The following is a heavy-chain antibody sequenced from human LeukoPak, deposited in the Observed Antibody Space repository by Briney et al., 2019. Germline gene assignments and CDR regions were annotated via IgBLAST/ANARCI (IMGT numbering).Heavy chain of an antibody. D-gene: IGHD2/OR15-2a*01. CDR3: RSGWEPGDITVLIYYGMDV. J-gene: IGHJ6*02. CDR2: ISGSGGST. CDR1: GFTFSSYA. Sequence: GGSLRLSCAASGFTFSSYAMSWVRQAPGKGLEWVSAISGSGGSTYYADSVKGRFTISRDNSKNTLYLQMNSLRAEDTAVYYCRSGWEPGDITVLIYYGMDVWGQGTTVTVSS. V-gene: IGHV3-23*01.